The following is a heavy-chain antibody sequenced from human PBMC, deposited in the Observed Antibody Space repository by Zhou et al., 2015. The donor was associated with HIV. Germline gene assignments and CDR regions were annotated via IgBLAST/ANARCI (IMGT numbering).Heavy chain of an antibody. CDR1: GGTFSSYS. CDR2: IIPIFGTS. V-gene: IGHV1-69*06. CDR3: ATPSYVSAHYGDYAWLLGSYYGMDV. J-gene: IGHJ6*02. D-gene: IGHD4-17*01. Sequence: QVQLVQSGAEVRKPGSSVKVSCKVSGGTFSSYSIGWVRQAPGQGLEWMGGIIPIFGTSNYAQNFQDRVSITADKSTSTAYMELSSLRSEDTAVYYCATPSYVSAHYGDYAWLLGSYYGMDVWGQGTTVTVSS.